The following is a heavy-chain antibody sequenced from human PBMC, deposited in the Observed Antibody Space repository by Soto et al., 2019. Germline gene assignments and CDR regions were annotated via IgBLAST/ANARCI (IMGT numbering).Heavy chain of an antibody. V-gene: IGHV4-59*01. J-gene: IGHJ4*02. CDR2: IYYSGST. Sequence: SETLSLTCTVSGGSISSYYWSWIRQPPGKGLEWIGYIYYSGSTNYNPSLKSRVTISVDTSKNQFSLKLSSVTAADTAVYYCAREDAYSSYVFDYCGQGTLVTVYS. CDR1: GGSISSYY. D-gene: IGHD6-6*01. CDR3: AREDAYSSYVFDY.